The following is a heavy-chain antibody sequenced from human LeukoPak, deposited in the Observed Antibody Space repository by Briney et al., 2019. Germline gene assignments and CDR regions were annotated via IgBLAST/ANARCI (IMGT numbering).Heavy chain of an antibody. CDR1: GGTFSSYA. CDR3: ARDEVVPGDYYSSMDV. Sequence: SVKVSCKASGGTFSSYAISWVRQAPGQGLEWMGGIIPIFGTANYAQKFQGRVTITTDESTSTAYMELSSLRSEDTAVYYCARDEVVPGDYYSSMDVGAKGPRSPSP. V-gene: IGHV1-69*05. D-gene: IGHD2-15*01. CDR2: IIPIFGTA. J-gene: IGHJ6*03.